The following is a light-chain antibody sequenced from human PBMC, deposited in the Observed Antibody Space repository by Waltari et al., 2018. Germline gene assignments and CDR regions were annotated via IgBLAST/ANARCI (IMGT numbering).Light chain of an antibody. CDR3: QQRKNWPRT. V-gene: IGKV3-11*01. J-gene: IGKJ2*01. Sequence: EIVLTQSPATLSLSPGERATLSCRASQSVRNYLAWYQQKPGQAPRLLIYDASNRATGIPARFSGSGSETDFTLTISSREPEDFAVYHCQQRKNWPRTFGQGTKLEI. CDR1: QSVRNY. CDR2: DAS.